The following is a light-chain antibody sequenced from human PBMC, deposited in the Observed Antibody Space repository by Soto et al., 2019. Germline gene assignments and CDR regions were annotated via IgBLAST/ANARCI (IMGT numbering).Light chain of an antibody. CDR1: SGYSTYG. J-gene: IGLJ3*02. CDR3: QTWGTGIWV. CDR2: LNSDDSH. V-gene: IGLV4-69*01. Sequence: QLVLTQSPSASASLGASVKLTCTLSSGYSTYGIAWHQQQPEKGPRFLMKLNSDDSHNKGDGIPDRFSGSSSGAERYLTISSLQLEDEADYYCQTWGTGIWVFGGGTKLTVL.